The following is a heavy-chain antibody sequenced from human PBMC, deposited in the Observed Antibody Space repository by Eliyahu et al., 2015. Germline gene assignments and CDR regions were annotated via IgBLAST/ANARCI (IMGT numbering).Heavy chain of an antibody. CDR3: ARARGAVPWFDP. CDR2: ISSSSSYI. D-gene: IGHD6-19*01. CDR1: XFTFSSYS. V-gene: IGHV3-21*01. J-gene: IGHJ5*02. Sequence: EVQLVESGGGLVKPGGSLRLSCAXXXFTFSSYSMNWXRQAPXKGLEWVXSISSSSSYIYYADSVKGRFTISRDNAKNSLYLQMNSLRAEDTAVYYCARARGAVPWFDPWGQGTLVTVSS.